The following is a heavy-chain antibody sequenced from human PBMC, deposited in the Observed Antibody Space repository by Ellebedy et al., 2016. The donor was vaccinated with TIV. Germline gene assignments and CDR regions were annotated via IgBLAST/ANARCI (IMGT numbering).Heavy chain of an antibody. CDR2: INHSGST. CDR3: ARVGDYYGSGSLDY. Sequence: GSLRLSXAVEGGAFSGYFWSWIRQSPGKGLEWIGEINHSGSTNYNPSLKSRVTMSVDTTKKHISLRLSSVTAADTAVYYCARVGDYYGSGSLDYWGRGTLVAVSS. CDR1: GGAFSGYF. V-gene: IGHV4-34*01. D-gene: IGHD3-10*01. J-gene: IGHJ4*02.